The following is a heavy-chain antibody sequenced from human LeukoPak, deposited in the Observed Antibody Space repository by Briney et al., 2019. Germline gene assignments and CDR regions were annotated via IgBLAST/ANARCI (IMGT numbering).Heavy chain of an antibody. Sequence: GGSLRLSCAASGFTFSSYEMNWVRQAPGKGLEWVSYITKSGSTIYYADSVKGRFTISRDNAKNSLYLQMNSLRPEDTALYYCAKDLQHLVRTLSLDYWGQGTLVAVSS. V-gene: IGHV3-48*03. CDR3: AKDLQHLVRTLSLDY. D-gene: IGHD6-13*01. CDR1: GFTFSSYE. CDR2: ITKSGSTI. J-gene: IGHJ4*02.